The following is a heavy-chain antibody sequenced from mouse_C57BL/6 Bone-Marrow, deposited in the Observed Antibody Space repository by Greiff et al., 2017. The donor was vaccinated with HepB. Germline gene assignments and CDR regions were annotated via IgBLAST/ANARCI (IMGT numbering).Heavy chain of an antibody. CDR1: GYTFTSYW. D-gene: IGHD3-2*02. J-gene: IGHJ4*01. CDR3: ASGQVDYYAMDY. Sequence: QVQLQQPGAELVKPGASVKLSCKASGYTFTSYWMHWVKQRPGQGLEWIGMIHPNSGSTNYNEKFKSKATLTVDKSSSTAYMQLSSLTSEDSAVYYCASGQVDYYAMDYWGQGTSVTVSS. V-gene: IGHV1-64*01. CDR2: IHPNSGST.